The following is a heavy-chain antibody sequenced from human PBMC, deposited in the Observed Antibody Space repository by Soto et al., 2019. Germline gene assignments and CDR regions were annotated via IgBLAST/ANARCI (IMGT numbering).Heavy chain of an antibody. Sequence: SETLSLTCAVYGGSFRGYYWSWIRQPPGKGLEWIGEINHSGSTNYNPSLKSRVTISVDTSKNQFSLKLSSVTAADTAVYYCATRFYGDYVDYWGQGTLVTVSS. J-gene: IGHJ4*02. CDR3: ATRFYGDYVDY. CDR1: GGSFRGYY. V-gene: IGHV4-34*01. D-gene: IGHD4-17*01. CDR2: INHSGST.